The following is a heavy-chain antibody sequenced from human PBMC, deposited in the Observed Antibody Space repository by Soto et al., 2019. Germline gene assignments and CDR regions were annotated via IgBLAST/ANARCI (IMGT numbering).Heavy chain of an antibody. V-gene: IGHV4-59*01. CDR3: ARTRRGYSYGYFDY. Sequence: SETLSLTCTVSGGSISSYYWSWIRQPPGKGLEWIGYIYYSGSTNYNPSLKSRVTISVDTSKNQFSLKLSSVTAADTAVYYCARTRRGYSYGYFDYWGQGTLVTVS. J-gene: IGHJ4*02. CDR2: IYYSGST. CDR1: GGSISSYY. D-gene: IGHD5-18*01.